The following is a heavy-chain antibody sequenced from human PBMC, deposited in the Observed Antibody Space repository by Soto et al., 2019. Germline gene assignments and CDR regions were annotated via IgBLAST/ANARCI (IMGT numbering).Heavy chain of an antibody. J-gene: IGHJ4*02. V-gene: IGHV1-46*01. Sequence: ASGKVSCKASGYSFTSYYMHWVRQAPGQGLEWMGIINPSGGSTSYAQKFQGRVTMTRDTSTSTVYMELSSLRSEDTAVYYCASSGFDDYPSAFDYWGQGTLVTVS. D-gene: IGHD4-17*01. CDR1: GYSFTSYY. CDR2: INPSGGST. CDR3: ASSGFDDYPSAFDY.